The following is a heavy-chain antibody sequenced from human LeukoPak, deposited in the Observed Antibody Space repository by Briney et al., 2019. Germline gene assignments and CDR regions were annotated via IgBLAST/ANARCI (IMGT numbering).Heavy chain of an antibody. CDR3: ALGRRGADYYYMDV. CDR1: GFTVSSNE. Sequence: GGSLRLSCAASGFTVSSNEMSWVRQAPGKGLEWVSAISGSGGSTYYADPVKGRFTISRDNSKNTLYLQMNSLRAEDTAVYYCALGRRGADYYYMDVWGKGTTVTVSS. J-gene: IGHJ6*03. D-gene: IGHD3-10*01. CDR2: ISGSGGST. V-gene: IGHV3-23*01.